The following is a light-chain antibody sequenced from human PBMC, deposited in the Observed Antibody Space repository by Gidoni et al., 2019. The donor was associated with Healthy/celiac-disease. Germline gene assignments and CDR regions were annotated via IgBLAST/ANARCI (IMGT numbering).Light chain of an antibody. CDR2: EVS. CDR1: SSDVGGYNY. V-gene: IGLV2-8*01. Sequence: QSALTQPPSASGSPGQSVTISCTGTSSDVGGYNYVSWYQQHQGKAPKLMIYEVSKRPSGVPDRFSGSKSGNTASLTVSGLQAEDEAYYYCSSYAGSNNLVFGGGTKLTVL. CDR3: SSYAGSNNLV. J-gene: IGLJ2*01.